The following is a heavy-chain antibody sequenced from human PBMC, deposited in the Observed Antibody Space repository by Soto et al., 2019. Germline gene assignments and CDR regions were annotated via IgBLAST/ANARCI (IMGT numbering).Heavy chain of an antibody. CDR2: IYYSGST. V-gene: IGHV4-31*03. D-gene: IGHD2-15*01. J-gene: IGHJ4*02. CDR3: ARSPALHCSGGSCYSFNFDY. Sequence: ASETLSLTCTVSGGSLSSGGYYWSWIRQHPGKGLEWIGYIYYSGSTYYNPSLKSRVTISVDTSKNQFSLKLSSVTAADTAVYYCARSPALHCSGGSCYSFNFDYWGQGTLVTVSS. CDR1: GGSLSSGGYY.